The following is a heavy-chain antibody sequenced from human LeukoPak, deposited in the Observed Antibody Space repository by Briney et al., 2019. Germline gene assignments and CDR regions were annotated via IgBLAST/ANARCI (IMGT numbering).Heavy chain of an antibody. CDR1: GFTFSSYG. V-gene: IGHV3-33*06. J-gene: IGHJ3*02. CDR2: IWYDGSNK. Sequence: SGGSLRLSCAASGFTFSSYGMHWVRQDPGKGLEWVAVIWYDGSNKYYADSVKGRFTISRDNSKNTLYLQMNSLRAEDTAVYYCAKDSSRPPRMIVVVMPNHDAFDIWGQGTMVTVSS. D-gene: IGHD3-22*01. CDR3: AKDSSRPPRMIVVVMPNHDAFDI.